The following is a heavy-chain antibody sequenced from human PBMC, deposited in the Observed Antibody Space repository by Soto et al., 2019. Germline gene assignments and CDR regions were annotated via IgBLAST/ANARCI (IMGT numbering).Heavy chain of an antibody. Sequence: SETLSLTCTVSGDSISSTDYYWTWIRQLPGKGLEWIGYESYSGGTYYSPSYNPSLKSRVSISLDTSKNQVSLRLASVTVADTAVYYCARAVMDFYDSSGYSAHYYGMDVWGQGTTVTVSS. CDR2: ESYSGGT. CDR1: GDSISSTDYY. D-gene: IGHD3-22*01. CDR3: ARAVMDFYDSSGYSAHYYGMDV. J-gene: IGHJ6*02. V-gene: IGHV4-31*03.